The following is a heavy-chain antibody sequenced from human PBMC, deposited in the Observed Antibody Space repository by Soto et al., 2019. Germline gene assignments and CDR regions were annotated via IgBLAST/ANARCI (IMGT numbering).Heavy chain of an antibody. CDR2: IYYSGST. Sequence: QVQLQESGPGLVKPSQTLSLTCTVSGGSISSGGYYWSWIRQHPGKGLEWIGYIYYSGSTYYNPSLKSRGTISGDTSKNQFSLKLSSVTAADTAVYYCARDPTHSNYYYYGMDVGGQGTTVTVSS. V-gene: IGHV4-31*03. CDR3: ARDPTHSNYYYYGMDV. CDR1: GGSISSGGYY. J-gene: IGHJ6*02. D-gene: IGHD4-4*01.